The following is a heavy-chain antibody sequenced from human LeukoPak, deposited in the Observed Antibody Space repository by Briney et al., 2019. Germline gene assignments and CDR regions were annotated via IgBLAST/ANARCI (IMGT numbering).Heavy chain of an antibody. CDR3: ARVAFYGSDDSDAQWDFVYW. J-gene: IGHJ6*01. Sequence: GGSVTLLCGASGFTYSRSQVQWTRQAPGKGLEWLSYITRSGRTIFYGGSVKGRFTISRDNTKNSLYLQINSLRAQDTAVYYCARVAFYGSDDSDAQWDFVYWWGRG. CDR2: ITRSGRTI. D-gene: IGHD1-26*01. CDR1: GFTYSRSQ. V-gene: IGHV3-48*03.